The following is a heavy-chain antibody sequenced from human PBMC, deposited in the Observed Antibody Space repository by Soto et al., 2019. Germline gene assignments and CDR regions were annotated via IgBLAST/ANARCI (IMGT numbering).Heavy chain of an antibody. CDR1: GFTFSSYA. J-gene: IGHJ3*02. Sequence: EVQLVESGGGLVQPGGSLRLSCAASGFTFSSYAMHWVRQAPGKGLEYVSAISSNGGSTYYANSVKGRFTISRDNSKNTMYLQMGSLRAEDMAVYYCERLNGGGGAFDIWGQGTMVTVSS. D-gene: IGHD2-8*01. V-gene: IGHV3-64*01. CDR3: ERLNGGGGAFDI. CDR2: ISSNGGST.